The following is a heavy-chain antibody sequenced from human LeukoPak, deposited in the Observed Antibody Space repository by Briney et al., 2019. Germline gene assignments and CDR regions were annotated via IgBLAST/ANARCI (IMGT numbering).Heavy chain of an antibody. CDR2: INHSGST. V-gene: IGHV4-34*01. CDR1: GGSFSGYY. J-gene: IGHJ4*02. D-gene: IGHD6-13*01. Sequence: PSETLSLTCAVYGGSFSGYYWSWIRQPPGKGLEWIGEINHSGSTNYNPSLKSRVTISVDTSKNQFSLKLSSVTAADTAVYYCASSPGSAAGDSDYWGQGTLVTVSS. CDR3: ASSPGSAAGDSDY.